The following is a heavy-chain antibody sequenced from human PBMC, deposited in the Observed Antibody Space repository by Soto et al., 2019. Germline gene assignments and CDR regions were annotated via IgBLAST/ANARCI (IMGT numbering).Heavy chain of an antibody. CDR2: IYPGDSDT. V-gene: IGHV5-51*01. CDR3: TTFSGGGYYQTDAFDL. D-gene: IGHD3-22*01. CDR1: GYSFTSYW. Sequence: GESLKISCKGSGYSFTSYWIGWVRQMPGKGLEWMGIIYPGDSDTRYSPSFQGRVTISADKSISTAYLQWSSLKASDTAMYYCTTFSGGGYYQTDAFDLWGQGTMVTVSS. J-gene: IGHJ3*01.